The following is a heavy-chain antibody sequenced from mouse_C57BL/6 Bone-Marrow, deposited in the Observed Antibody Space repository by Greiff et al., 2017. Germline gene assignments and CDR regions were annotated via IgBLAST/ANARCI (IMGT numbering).Heavy chain of an antibody. V-gene: IGHV1-53*01. Sequence: QVQLQQPGTELVKPGASVKLSCKASGYTFTSYWMHWVKQRPGQGLEWIGNIIPSNGGTNYNAKFKSKATLTVDKSSSTAYMQLSSLTSEDSAVYYCARGGYGNYGAYWGQGTLVTVSA. D-gene: IGHD2-1*01. CDR3: ARGGYGNYGAY. CDR2: IIPSNGGT. J-gene: IGHJ3*01. CDR1: GYTFTSYW.